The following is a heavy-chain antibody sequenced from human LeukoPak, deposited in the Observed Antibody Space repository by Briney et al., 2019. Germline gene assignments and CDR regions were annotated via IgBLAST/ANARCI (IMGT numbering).Heavy chain of an antibody. CDR2: IYYSGST. CDR1: GGSISSSSYY. J-gene: IGHJ4*02. D-gene: IGHD6-13*01. V-gene: IGHV4-39*01. CDR3: ARHVPSSWLQDY. Sequence: SETLSLTCTVSGGSISSSSYYWGWIRQPPGKGLEWIGSIYYSGSTYYNPSLKSRVTISVDTSKNQFSLKLSSVTAADTAVYYCARHVPSSWLQDYWGQGTLVTVSS.